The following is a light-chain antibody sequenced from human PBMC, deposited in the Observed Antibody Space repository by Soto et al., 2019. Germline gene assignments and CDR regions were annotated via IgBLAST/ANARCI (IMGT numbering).Light chain of an antibody. CDR1: RTDAGGYNY. Sequence: QSALTQPASMSGSPGQSITISCTGTRTDAGGYNYVSWYQQHPAKVPKLLIYEVSNRPSGVSNRLSGSKSGSTASLTISGLQPEDEGDYYCSSYTRSNTWVFGGGTKLTVL. V-gene: IGLV2-14*01. CDR3: SSYTRSNTWV. J-gene: IGLJ3*02. CDR2: EVS.